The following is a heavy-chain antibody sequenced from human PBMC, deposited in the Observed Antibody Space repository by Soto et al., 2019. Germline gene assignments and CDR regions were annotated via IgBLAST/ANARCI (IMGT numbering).Heavy chain of an antibody. J-gene: IGHJ4*01. Sequence: PGGSLRLSCAASGFSFSRYALIWVRQAPGKGLEWVSAISGSGAGTYYADSVKGRFTISRDNSNNTMYMQMNSLRAEDTALYYCAKGRGEYGPYYHDFGDHGTLVTVSS. CDR1: GFSFSRYA. CDR3: AKGRGEYGPYYHDF. D-gene: IGHD3-16*01. V-gene: IGHV3-23*01. CDR2: ISGSGAGT.